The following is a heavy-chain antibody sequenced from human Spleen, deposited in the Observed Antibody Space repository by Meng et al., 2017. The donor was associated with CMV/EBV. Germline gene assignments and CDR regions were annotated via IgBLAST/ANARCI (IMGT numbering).Heavy chain of an antibody. Sequence: SETLSLTCTVSGGSMGRGTYHWAWIRQPPGKGLEWIGSIYYNGNTFYNPPLKSRVTISIDTSKNQFSLKLTSVTAADTAVYYCARGLRGIVVVSAASNWFDPWGQGTLVTVSS. D-gene: IGHD2-2*01. CDR1: GGSMGRGTYH. CDR2: IYYNGNT. CDR3: ARGLRGIVVVSAASNWFDP. J-gene: IGHJ5*02. V-gene: IGHV4-39*07.